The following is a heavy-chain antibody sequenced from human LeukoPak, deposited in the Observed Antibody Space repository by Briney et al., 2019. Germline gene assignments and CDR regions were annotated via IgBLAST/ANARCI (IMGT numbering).Heavy chain of an antibody. V-gene: IGHV3-23*01. CDR1: GFSFNTHA. CDR3: AKVGLEYYYDSSGYPDAFDI. D-gene: IGHD3-22*01. CDR2: ISGNGAKS. J-gene: IGHJ3*02. Sequence: GGSLRLSCAASGFSFNTHAMSWVRQAPGKGLEWVSTISGNGAKSYSAGSVKGRFTISRDNSKNTLYLQMNSLRAEDTALYYCAKVGLEYYYDSSGYPDAFDIWGQGTMVTVSS.